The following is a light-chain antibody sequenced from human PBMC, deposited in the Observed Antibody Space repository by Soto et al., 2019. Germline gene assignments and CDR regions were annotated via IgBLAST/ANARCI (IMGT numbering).Light chain of an antibody. J-gene: IGLJ1*01. CDR2: GDS. CDR3: QSSDSRLSGSDV. Sequence: QSVLTQPPSVSEAPGQRVTISCTGSSSNIGAGYDVNWYQQLPGTAPKLLIFGDSNRPSGVPDRFSGSKSGTSASLAITGLQAADEADYYCQSSDSRLSGSDVFGTGTKLTVL. CDR1: SSNIGAGYD. V-gene: IGLV1-40*01.